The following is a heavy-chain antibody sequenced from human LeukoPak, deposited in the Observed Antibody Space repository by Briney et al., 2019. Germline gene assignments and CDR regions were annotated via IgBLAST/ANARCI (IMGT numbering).Heavy chain of an antibody. CDR3: ARLYCSGGSCYCFDP. Sequence: PGGSLRLSCAASGFTFSSYSMNWVRQAPGKGLEWVSSISSSSSYIYYADSVKGRFTISRDNAKNSLYLQMNSLRAEDTAVYYCARLYCSGGSCYCFDPWGQGTLVTVSS. D-gene: IGHD2-15*01. CDR1: GFTFSSYS. J-gene: IGHJ5*02. V-gene: IGHV3-21*01. CDR2: ISSSSSYI.